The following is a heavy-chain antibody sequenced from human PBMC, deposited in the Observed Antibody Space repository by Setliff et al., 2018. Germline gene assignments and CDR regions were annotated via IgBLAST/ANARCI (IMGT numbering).Heavy chain of an antibody. CDR2: IYTSGST. CDR3: ARDRRGYSYGSLGYYYYYMDV. J-gene: IGHJ6*03. D-gene: IGHD5-18*01. Sequence: SETLSLTCTVSGGSISSYYWSWIRQPAGKGLAWIGRIYTSGSTNYNPSLKSRVTMSVDTPKNQFSLKLSSVTAADTAVYYCARDRRGYSYGSLGYYYYYMDVWGKGTTVPSP. V-gene: IGHV4-4*07. CDR1: GGSISSYY.